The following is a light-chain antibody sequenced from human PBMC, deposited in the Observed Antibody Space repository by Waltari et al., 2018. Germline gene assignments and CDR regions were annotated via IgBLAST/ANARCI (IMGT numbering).Light chain of an antibody. V-gene: IGKV4-1*01. CDR2: WAS. CDR3: QQYYSTPYT. Sequence: DIVMTQSPDSLAVSLGERATINCRSSQSVLYSSNSKNYLAWYQQKPGQPPKLLIYWASTRESGVPDRFSGGGSGTDFTLTISSLQAEDVAVYYCQQYYSTPYTFGQGTKLEI. CDR1: QSVLYSSNSKNY. J-gene: IGKJ2*01.